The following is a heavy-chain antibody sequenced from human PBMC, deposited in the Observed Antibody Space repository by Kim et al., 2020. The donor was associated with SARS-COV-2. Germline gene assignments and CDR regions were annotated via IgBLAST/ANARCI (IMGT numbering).Heavy chain of an antibody. CDR3: ARDSSPDSYYYDSSGYHDY. V-gene: IGHV3-48*03. J-gene: IGHJ4*02. D-gene: IGHD3-22*01. CDR1: GFTFSSYE. CDR2: ISSSGSTI. Sequence: GGSLRLSCAASGFTFSSYEMNWVRQAPGKGLEWVSYISSSGSTIYYADSVKGRFTISRDNAKNSLYLQMNSLRAEDTAVYYCARDSSPDSYYYDSSGYHDYWGQGTLVTVSS.